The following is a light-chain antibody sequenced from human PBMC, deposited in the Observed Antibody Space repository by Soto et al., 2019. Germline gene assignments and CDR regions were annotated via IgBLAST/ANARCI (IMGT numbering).Light chain of an antibody. CDR1: SSDIENNY. CDR3: GTWDSSLSVYV. CDR2: DNN. Sequence: HSVLTQPPSVYAAPGQKVTISCSGSSSDIENNYVSWYQQLPGTAPKLLIYDNNKRPSGIPDRFSGSKSGTSATLGTTGLQTGDEADYYCGTWDSSLSVYVFGTGTKVTVL. V-gene: IGLV1-51*01. J-gene: IGLJ1*01.